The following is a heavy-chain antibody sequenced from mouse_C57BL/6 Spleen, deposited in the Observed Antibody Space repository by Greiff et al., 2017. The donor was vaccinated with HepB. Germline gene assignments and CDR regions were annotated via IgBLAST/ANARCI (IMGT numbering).Heavy chain of an antibody. CDR2: IDPSDSYT. Sequence: VQLQQPGAELVMPGASVKLSCKASGYTFTSYWMHWVKQRPGQGLEWIGEIDPSDSYTNYNQKFKGKSTLTVDKSSSTTYMQLSSLTSEDSAVYYCARGLPNSYFDYWGQGTTLTVSS. CDR3: ARGLPNSYFDY. D-gene: IGHD4-1*01. V-gene: IGHV1-69*01. CDR1: GYTFTSYW. J-gene: IGHJ2*01.